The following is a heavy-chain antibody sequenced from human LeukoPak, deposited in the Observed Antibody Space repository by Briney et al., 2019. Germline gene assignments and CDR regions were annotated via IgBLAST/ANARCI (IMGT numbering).Heavy chain of an antibody. V-gene: IGHV3-11*01. J-gene: IGHJ5*02. Sequence: GGSLRLSCAASGLTLSDYYMSWIRQAPGSGLEWVSYISSSGSTIYYADSVKGRFTISRDSAKNSLYLQMNDLRAEDTAMYYCARDQAQFGPWGQGTLVTVSS. CDR1: GLTLSDYY. CDR2: ISSSGSTI. CDR3: ARDQAQFGP.